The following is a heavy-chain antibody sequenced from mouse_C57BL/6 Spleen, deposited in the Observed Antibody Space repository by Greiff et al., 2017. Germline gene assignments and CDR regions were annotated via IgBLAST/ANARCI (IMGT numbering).Heavy chain of an antibody. CDR2: IYPGDGDT. V-gene: IGHV1-82*01. CDR3: ARSRWLPYYFDY. CDR1: GYAFSSSW. Sequence: VMLVESGPELVKPGASVKISCKASGYAFSSSWMNWVKQRPGKGLEWIGRIYPGDGDTNYNGKFKGKATLTADKSSSTAYMQLSSLTSEDSAVYFCARSRWLPYYFDYGGQGTTLTVSS. J-gene: IGHJ2*01. D-gene: IGHD2-3*01.